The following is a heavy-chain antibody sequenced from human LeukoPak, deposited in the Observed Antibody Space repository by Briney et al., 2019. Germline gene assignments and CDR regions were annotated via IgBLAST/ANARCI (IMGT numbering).Heavy chain of an antibody. CDR1: GYTFTSYG. CDR3: ARDLTVVPAAYFDY. V-gene: IGHV1-18*01. CDR2: ISAYNGNT. Sequence: ASLKVSCKASGYTFTSYGISWVRQAPGQGLEWMGWISAYNGNTNYAQKLQGRVTMTTDTSTSTAYMELRSLRSDDTAVYYCARDLTVVPAAYFDYWGQGTLVTVSS. D-gene: IGHD2-2*01. J-gene: IGHJ4*02.